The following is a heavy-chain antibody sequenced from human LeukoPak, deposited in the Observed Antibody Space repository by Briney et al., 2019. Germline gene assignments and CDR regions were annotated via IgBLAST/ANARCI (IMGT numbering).Heavy chain of an antibody. V-gene: IGHV3-30*18. CDR3: AKDKYSSGWYGMDV. J-gene: IGHJ6*02. Sequence: PGGSLRLSCAASGITFSSYGMHWVRQAPGKGLEWVAVISYDGSNKYYADSVKGRFTISRDNSKNTLYLQMNSLRAEDTAVYYCAKDKYSSGWYGMDVWGQGTTVTVSS. D-gene: IGHD6-19*01. CDR2: ISYDGSNK. CDR1: GITFSSYG.